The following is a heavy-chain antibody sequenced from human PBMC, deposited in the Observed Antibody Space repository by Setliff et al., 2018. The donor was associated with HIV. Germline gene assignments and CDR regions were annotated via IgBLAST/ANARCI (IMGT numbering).Heavy chain of an antibody. CDR3: ATAAFYDTSGFYAQ. Sequence: PGGSLRLSCAASGFTFSACWMTWVRQAPGKGLDFLGNINQYGSVTKYADSVRGRFTISRDNAKNSLYLQMNNLRREDTALYYCATAAFYDTSGFYAQWGRGTLVTVSS. CDR2: INQYGSVT. D-gene: IGHD3-22*01. V-gene: IGHV3-7*03. J-gene: IGHJ4*02. CDR1: GFTFSACW.